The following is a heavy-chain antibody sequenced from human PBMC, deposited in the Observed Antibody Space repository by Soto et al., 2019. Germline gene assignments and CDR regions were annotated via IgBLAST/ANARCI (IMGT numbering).Heavy chain of an antibody. CDR2: ISHDGINK. CDR1: GFSFSSYA. CDR3: ARDMYSSDYFVKWFEP. D-gene: IGHD6-19*01. J-gene: IGHJ5*02. V-gene: IGHV3-30-3*01. Sequence: QVRLVESGGGVVQPGRSLRLSCTASGFSFSSYAMYWFRQPPGKGLEWVAVISHDGINKHYADSVKGRVTVSRDNSNHSVDLQLNSLGGEDTAMYYCARDMYSSDYFVKWFEPWGQGTLVTVSS.